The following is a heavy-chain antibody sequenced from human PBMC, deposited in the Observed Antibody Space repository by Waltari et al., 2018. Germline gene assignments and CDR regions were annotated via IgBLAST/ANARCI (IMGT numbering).Heavy chain of an antibody. J-gene: IGHJ4*02. CDR3: ARVMGHFDF. CDR1: GDSIPNYY. Sequence: QVQLQESGPRLVKPSETLSLTCTVPGDSIPNYYWSWIRQPPGKGLEYIGYISYSGSTYYNPSLNSRVTMSVDTSKNQFSLKLTSVTAADTAVYYCARVMGHFDFWGQGTLVTVSP. V-gene: IGHV4-59*01. CDR2: ISYSGST.